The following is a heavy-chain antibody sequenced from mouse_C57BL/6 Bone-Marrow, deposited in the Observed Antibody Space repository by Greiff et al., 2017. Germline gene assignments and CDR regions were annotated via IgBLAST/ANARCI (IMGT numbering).Heavy chain of an antibody. Sequence: QVQLQQSGAELVKPGASVKISCKASGYAFSSYWMNWVKQRPGKGLEWIGQIYPGDGDTNYNGKFKGKATLTADKSSSTAYMQLSSLTSEDSAVYFCARSPQLGRDWYFDVWGTGTTVTVSS. D-gene: IGHD4-1*02. CDR3: ARSPQLGRDWYFDV. J-gene: IGHJ1*03. CDR2: IYPGDGDT. V-gene: IGHV1-80*01. CDR1: GYAFSSYW.